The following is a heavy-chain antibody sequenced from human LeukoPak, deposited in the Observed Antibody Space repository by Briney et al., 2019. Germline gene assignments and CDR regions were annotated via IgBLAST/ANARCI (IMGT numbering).Heavy chain of an antibody. CDR2: IIPIFGTA. D-gene: IGHD4-23*01. V-gene: IGHV1-69*13. CDR3: AREGGYGGNSPAYYFDY. Sequence: VASVKVSCKASGGTFSSCAISWVRQAPGQGLEWMGGIIPIFGTANYAQKFQGRVTITADESTSTAYMELSSLRSEDTAVYYCAREGGYGGNSPAYYFDYWGQGTLVTVSS. CDR1: GGTFSSCA. J-gene: IGHJ4*02.